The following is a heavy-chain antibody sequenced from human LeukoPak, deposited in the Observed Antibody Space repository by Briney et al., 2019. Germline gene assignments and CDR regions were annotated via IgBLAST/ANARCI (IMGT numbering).Heavy chain of an antibody. CDR3: ARGGRIQLERRGYFDY. CDR2: ITSDGSNT. CDR1: GFTFSSYS. Sequence: PGGSLRLSCAASGFTFSSYSMNWVRQAPGKGLVWVSRITSDGSNTNYADSVKGRFTISRDNAKNTLYLRMNSLRAEDTAVYYCARGGRIQLERRGYFDYWGQGTLVTVSS. D-gene: IGHD1-1*01. J-gene: IGHJ4*02. V-gene: IGHV3-74*01.